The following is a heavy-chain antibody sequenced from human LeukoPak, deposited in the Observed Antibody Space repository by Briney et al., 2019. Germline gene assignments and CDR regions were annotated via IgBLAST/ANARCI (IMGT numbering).Heavy chain of an antibody. Sequence: PSETLSLTCAVYGESFSGYFWSWIRQPPGKGLEWIGDINHSGSANYNPSLKSRVTVSVDTSKNQFSLRLSSVAAADTAVYYCARGNCSGSGSCNWFDPWGQGTLVTVSS. V-gene: IGHV4-34*01. D-gene: IGHD3-10*01. CDR3: ARGNCSGSGSCNWFDP. CDR2: INHSGSA. CDR1: GESFSGYF. J-gene: IGHJ5*02.